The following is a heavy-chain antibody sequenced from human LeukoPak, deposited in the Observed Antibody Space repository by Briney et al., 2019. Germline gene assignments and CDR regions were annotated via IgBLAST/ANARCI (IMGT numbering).Heavy chain of an antibody. CDR3: ARLSSSGWYYFGY. V-gene: IGHV3-30-3*01. J-gene: IGHJ4*02. D-gene: IGHD6-19*01. Sequence: GGSLRLSCAASGFTFSSYAMHWVRQAPGKGLEWVAVISYDGSNKYYADSVKGRFTIPRDNSKNTLYLQMNSLRAEDTAVYYCARLSSSGWYYFGYWGQGTLVTVSS. CDR2: ISYDGSNK. CDR1: GFTFSSYA.